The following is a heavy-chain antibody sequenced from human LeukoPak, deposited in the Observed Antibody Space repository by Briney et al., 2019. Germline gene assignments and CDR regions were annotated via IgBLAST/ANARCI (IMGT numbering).Heavy chain of an antibody. CDR3: ATGGAPDCSVGTCYSLDS. CDR2: IYRSGST. J-gene: IGHJ4*02. D-gene: IGHD2-15*01. Sequence: PSETLSLTCSGSNYSISNSLYWGWLRQPPGKGLEWIGSIYRSGSTFYNPSLKSRVTISLDTSKNQFSLKLSSVTAADTAVYYCATGGAPDCSVGTCYSLDSWGQGTLVTVSS. CDR1: NYSISNSLY. V-gene: IGHV4-38-2*02.